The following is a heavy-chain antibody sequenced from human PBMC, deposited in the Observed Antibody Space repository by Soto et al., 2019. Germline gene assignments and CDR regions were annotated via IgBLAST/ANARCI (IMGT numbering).Heavy chain of an antibody. Sequence: EVQLLEAGEGFIQPGGSRRPTCAATGFSFRDYGRSWVRQAPGKGLEWLSAIIGPGVNSYYAASGRGRFTISRDNSKNTLYLQLSDLGAEDTAIYYCAKDYDYGDSLPFDCWGQGTLVTVSS. CDR2: IIGPGVNS. CDR1: GFSFRDYG. J-gene: IGHJ4*02. D-gene: IGHD4-17*01. CDR3: AKDYDYGDSLPFDC. V-gene: IGHV3-23*01.